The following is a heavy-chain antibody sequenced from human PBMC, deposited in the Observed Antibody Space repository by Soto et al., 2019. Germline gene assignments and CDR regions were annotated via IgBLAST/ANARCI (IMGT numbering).Heavy chain of an antibody. CDR2: MNPNSGNT. CDR1: GYTFTSYD. V-gene: IGHV1-8*01. D-gene: IGHD6-19*01. CDR3: ARLGYSSGHHVWFDP. Sequence: ASVKVSCKASGYTFTSYDINCVRQATGQGLEWMGWMNPNSGNTGYAQKFQGRVTMTRNTSISTAYMELSSLRSEDTAVYYCARLGYSSGHHVWFDPWGQGTLVTVSS. J-gene: IGHJ5*02.